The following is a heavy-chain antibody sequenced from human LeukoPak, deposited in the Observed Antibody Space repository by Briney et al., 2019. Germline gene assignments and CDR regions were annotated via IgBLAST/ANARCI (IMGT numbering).Heavy chain of an antibody. D-gene: IGHD3-3*01. V-gene: IGHV7-4-1*02. CDR1: GYTFTSYA. J-gene: IGHJ4*02. CDR2: INTNTGNP. CDR3: AREVFGVVSPL. Sequence: GASVKVSCKASGYTFTSYAINWVRQAPGQGLEWMGWINTNTGNPTYAQGFTGRFVFSFDTSVSTAYLQISSLKAEDTAVYYCAREVFGVVSPLWGQGTLVTVSS.